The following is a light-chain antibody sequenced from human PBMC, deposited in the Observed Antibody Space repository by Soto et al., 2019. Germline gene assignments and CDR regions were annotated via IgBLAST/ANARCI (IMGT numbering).Light chain of an antibody. J-gene: IGKJ5*01. Sequence: ELVLTQSPGTLSLSPGERATLSCRASENIITDYSAWYQLKPGQAPRLLIYAATKRATGIPDRFSGSGSETDLTLTISRLEPEEFAVYYCQQYGRSPLFGQGTRLEIK. CDR2: AAT. V-gene: IGKV3-20*01. CDR1: ENIITDY. CDR3: QQYGRSPL.